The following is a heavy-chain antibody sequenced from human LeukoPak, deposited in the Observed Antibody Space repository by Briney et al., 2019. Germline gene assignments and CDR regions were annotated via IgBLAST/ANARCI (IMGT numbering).Heavy chain of an antibody. CDR3: ARDRLGIAAAGGWFDP. J-gene: IGHJ5*02. Sequence: PGGSLRLSCAASGFTFSSYSMNWVRQAPGKGLEWVSSISSSSSYIYYADSVKGRFTISRDNAKNSLYLQMNSLRAEDTAVYYCARDRLGIAAAGGWFDPWGQGTLVTVSS. CDR2: ISSSSSYI. V-gene: IGHV3-21*01. CDR1: GFTFSSYS. D-gene: IGHD6-13*01.